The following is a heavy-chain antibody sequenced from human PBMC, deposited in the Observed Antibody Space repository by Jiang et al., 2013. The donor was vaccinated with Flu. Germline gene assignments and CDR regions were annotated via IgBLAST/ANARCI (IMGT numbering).Heavy chain of an antibody. V-gene: IGHV4-39*07. Sequence: LLKPSETLSLTCTVSGGSISNTGYYWGWIRQPPGKGLGWIGSVLSSGSSYYNPSLKSRVIISIDTSKNQFSLTLSSVSRADTAVYYCARLPDPRYTYYFDSRGIWGQGTLVTVSS. CDR3: ARLPDPRYTYYFDSRGI. J-gene: IGHJ4*02. CDR1: GGSISNTGYY. D-gene: IGHD3-22*01. CDR2: VLSSGSS.